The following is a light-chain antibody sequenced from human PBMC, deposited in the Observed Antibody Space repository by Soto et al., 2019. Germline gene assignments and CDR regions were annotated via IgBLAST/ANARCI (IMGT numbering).Light chain of an antibody. CDR1: TSDVGGHDF. CDR2: EVT. J-gene: IGLJ1*01. Sequence: QSALTQPASVSGSPGQSITISCSGSTSDVGGHDFVSWYQHHPGKAPKLLIFEVTNRPSGVSHRFSGSKSGNTASLTISGLQVEDEADYYCTSHTSRSTYVFGYGTKLTVL. CDR3: TSHTSRSTYV. V-gene: IGLV2-14*01.